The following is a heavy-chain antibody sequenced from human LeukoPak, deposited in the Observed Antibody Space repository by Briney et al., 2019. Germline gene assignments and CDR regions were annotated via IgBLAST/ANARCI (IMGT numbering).Heavy chain of an antibody. D-gene: IGHD5-12*01. J-gene: IGHJ4*02. CDR3: AMESSSSGWWLRLNPFCY. Sequence: SVTVSCKASGGTFSSYAISWVRQAPGQGLEWMGGIIPIFGTANYAQKFQGRVTITTDESTSTAYMELSSLRSEDTAVYYCAMESSSSGWWLRLNPFCYWGQGTLVTVSS. CDR1: GGTFSSYA. V-gene: IGHV1-69*05. CDR2: IIPIFGTA.